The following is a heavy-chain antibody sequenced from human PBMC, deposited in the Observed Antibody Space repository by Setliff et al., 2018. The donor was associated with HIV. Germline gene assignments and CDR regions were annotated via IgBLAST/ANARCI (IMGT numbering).Heavy chain of an antibody. CDR3: ARDPTTGVDY. V-gene: IGHV4-4*07. D-gene: IGHD4-4*01. CDR1: GGSVTSYY. J-gene: IGHJ4*02. Sequence: PSLTCTVSGGSVTSYYWSWIRQPAGKRLEWIGRISISGDTNYNPSLKSRATMSLDTSKNQFSLKLNSVTAADTAMYYCARDPTTGVDYWGQGTPVTVSS. CDR2: ISISGDT.